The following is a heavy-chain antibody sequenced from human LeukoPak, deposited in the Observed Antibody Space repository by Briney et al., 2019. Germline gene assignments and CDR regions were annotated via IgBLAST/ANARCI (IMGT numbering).Heavy chain of an antibody. CDR1: GGSFSEHY. CDR2: VNHSGRT. V-gene: IGHV4-34*01. CDR3: ARGLGLRVMTTVTTFDY. J-gene: IGHJ4*02. D-gene: IGHD4-17*01. Sequence: SETLSLTCAVYGGSFSEHYWSSIRQPPGKGLEWIGEVNHSGRTNYNPSLKSRVTISADRSQNQFSLKLSSVTAADTAVYYCARGLGLRVMTTVTTFDYWGQGTLVTVSS.